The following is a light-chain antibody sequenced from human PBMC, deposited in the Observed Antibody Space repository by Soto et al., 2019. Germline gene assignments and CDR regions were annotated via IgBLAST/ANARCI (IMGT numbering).Light chain of an antibody. CDR2: DTS. J-gene: IGKJ2*01. CDR1: QSVTTF. Sequence: EIVLKQSPATLSLSPGDRATLSCRASQSVTTFLAWYQQRPGQSPRLLIYDTSNRATGIPARFTGSGSVTTFTLTISGLEPEDFAVYYCQQRDRWPPVYTFGQGTKLEIK. CDR3: QQRDRWPPVYT. V-gene: IGKV3-11*01.